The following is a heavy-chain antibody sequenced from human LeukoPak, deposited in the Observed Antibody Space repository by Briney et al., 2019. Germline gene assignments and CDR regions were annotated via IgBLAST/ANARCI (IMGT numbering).Heavy chain of an antibody. V-gene: IGHV3-7*01. CDR3: ARDETGGYFEN. CDR2: IKQDGSEK. CDR1: GFTFSSYW. Sequence: GGSLRLSCAASGFTFSSYWMSWVRQAPGKGLEWVANIKQDGSEKYYVDSVKGRFTISRDNAQNSLYLQMNSLRVEDTAVYYCARDETGGYFENWGQGTLVTVSS. J-gene: IGHJ4*02. D-gene: IGHD3-10*01.